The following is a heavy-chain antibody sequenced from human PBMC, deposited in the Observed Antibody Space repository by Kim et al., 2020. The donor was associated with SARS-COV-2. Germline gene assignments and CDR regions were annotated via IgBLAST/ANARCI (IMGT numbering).Heavy chain of an antibody. J-gene: IGHJ5*02. V-gene: IGHV1-69*04. Sequence: SVKVSCKASGGTFSSYAISWVRQAPGQGLEWMGRIIPILGIANYAQKFQGRVTITADKSTSTAYMELSSLRSEDTAVYYCASTYDFWSGYYRFDPWGQGTLVTVSS. CDR1: GGTFSSYA. D-gene: IGHD3-3*01. CDR2: IIPILGIA. CDR3: ASTYDFWSGYYRFDP.